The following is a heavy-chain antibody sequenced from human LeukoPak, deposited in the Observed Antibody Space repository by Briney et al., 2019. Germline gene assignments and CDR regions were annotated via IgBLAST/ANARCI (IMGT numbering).Heavy chain of an antibody. CDR3: ARDYDVGDFDY. CDR2: ISSSSSYI. D-gene: IGHD3-22*01. Sequence: GGSLRLSCAASGFTFSSYWMNWVRQAPGKGLEWVSSISSSSSYIYYADSVKGRFTISRDDAKNSLYLQMNSLRAEDTAVYYCARDYDVGDFDYWGQGTLVTVSS. CDR1: GFTFSSYW. J-gene: IGHJ4*02. V-gene: IGHV3-21*01.